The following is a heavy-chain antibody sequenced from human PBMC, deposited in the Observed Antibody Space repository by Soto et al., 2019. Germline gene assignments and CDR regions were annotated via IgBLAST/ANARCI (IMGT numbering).Heavy chain of an antibody. CDR1: GGTFSSYA. CDR2: IIPIFGTA. Sequence: QVQLVQSGAEGKKPGSSVQVSCKASGGTFSSYAISWVRQAPGQGLEWMGGIIPIFGTANYAQKFQARVTITADESTRTAYMELSSLRSEDTAVYYGARVFIDLNYCGMDVWGQGTTVTVSS. V-gene: IGHV1-69*01. CDR3: ARVFIDLNYCGMDV. D-gene: IGHD3-10*02. J-gene: IGHJ6*02.